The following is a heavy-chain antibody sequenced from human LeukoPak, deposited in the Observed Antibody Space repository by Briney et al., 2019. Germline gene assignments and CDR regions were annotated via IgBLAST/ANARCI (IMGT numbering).Heavy chain of an antibody. J-gene: IGHJ4*02. CDR2: VFHTGKT. D-gene: IGHD4-17*01. CDR1: GGSISSGNW. Sequence: SETLSLTCIVSGGSISSGNWWSWVRQPPGEGLEWIGEVFHTGKTTYNPSLKSRVTMSVDKSRNQFSLKLTSVTAKDTAISYCARNGYYSVDYWGQGTLVTVSS. CDR3: ARNGYYSVDY. V-gene: IGHV4-4*02.